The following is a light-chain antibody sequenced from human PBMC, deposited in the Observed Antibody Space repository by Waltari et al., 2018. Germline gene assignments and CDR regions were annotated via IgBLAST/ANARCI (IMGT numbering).Light chain of an antibody. CDR2: WAS. CDR1: QSILYSSNNKNY. CDR3: QQYYSTLSYT. Sequence: DIVMIQSPNSLAVSLGEQAPLYCKSSQSILYSSNNKNYLAWYQQKPGQPPKLLIYWASTRESGVPDRFSGSGSGTDFTLTISSLQAEDVAVYYCQQYYSTLSYTFGQGTKLEIK. V-gene: IGKV4-1*01. J-gene: IGKJ2*01.